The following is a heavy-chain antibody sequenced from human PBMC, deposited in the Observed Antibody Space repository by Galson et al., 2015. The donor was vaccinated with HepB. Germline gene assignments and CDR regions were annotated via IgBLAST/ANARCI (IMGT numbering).Heavy chain of an antibody. CDR3: AKDRGYNYGFHN. CDR2: ISGSDVA. Sequence: SLRLSCAASGFTFTSYAMSWVRQVPGKGLEWVSTISGSDVAYHAESVKGRFTISRDNSKNTMYLQMNSLRAEDTAVYFCAKDRGYNYGFHNWGQGTLVTVSS. D-gene: IGHD5-18*01. CDR1: GFTFTSYA. V-gene: IGHV3-23*01. J-gene: IGHJ4*02.